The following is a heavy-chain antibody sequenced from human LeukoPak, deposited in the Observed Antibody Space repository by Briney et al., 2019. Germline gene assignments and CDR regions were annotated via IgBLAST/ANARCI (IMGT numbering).Heavy chain of an antibody. Sequence: ASVKVSCKASGYTFTSYDINWVRQATGQGLEWMGWMNPNSGNTGYAQRFQGRLTMTRNTSISTAYMELSSLRSEDMAVYYCARGSSGWPYQDAFDIWGQGTMVTVSS. CDR3: ARGSSGWPYQDAFDI. D-gene: IGHD6-19*01. CDR2: MNPNSGNT. J-gene: IGHJ3*02. V-gene: IGHV1-8*01. CDR1: GYTFTSYD.